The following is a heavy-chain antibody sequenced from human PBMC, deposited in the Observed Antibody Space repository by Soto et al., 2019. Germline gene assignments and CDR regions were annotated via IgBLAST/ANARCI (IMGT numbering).Heavy chain of an antibody. CDR2: ISGSGGST. V-gene: IGHV3-23*01. J-gene: IGHJ6*02. CDR1: GFTFSSYA. Sequence: EVQLLESGGGLVQPGGSLRLSCAASGFTFSSYAMSWVRQAPGKGLEWVSAISGSGGSTYYADSVKGRFTISRDNSKNTLYLQMNSLRAEDTAVYYCAKDKDSEWLLVPYYYYGMDVWGQGTTVTVSS. D-gene: IGHD3-3*01. CDR3: AKDKDSEWLLVPYYYYGMDV.